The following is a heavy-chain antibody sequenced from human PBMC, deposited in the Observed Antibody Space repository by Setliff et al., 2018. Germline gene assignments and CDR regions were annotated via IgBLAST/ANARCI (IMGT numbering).Heavy chain of an antibody. CDR1: GGSISSSSHY. D-gene: IGHD1-1*01. V-gene: IGHV4-39*07. J-gene: IGHJ4*02. Sequence: NPSETLSLTCTVSGGSISSSSHYWGWIRQPPGKGLEWIGXIYYTGSTYYNXXLKSRVTMSVDTPKRQFSLKLGSATAADTAVYYCARDMGQPYYFESWGLGTLVTVSS. CDR3: ARDMGQPYYFES. CDR2: IYYTGST.